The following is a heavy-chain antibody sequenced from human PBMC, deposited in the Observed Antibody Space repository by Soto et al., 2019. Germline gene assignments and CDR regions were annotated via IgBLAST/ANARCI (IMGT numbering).Heavy chain of an antibody. J-gene: IGHJ6*02. V-gene: IGHV1-18*01. CDR3: VMVDNYVTPTPQDV. Sequence: GASVKVSCKASGNTVANYAIHWVRQAPGQGLEWMGWISPYTGNTHSATKIQGRLTMTTDTSTSTAYMDLGSLTSDDTAVYYCVMVDNYVTPTPQDVWGQGTTVTV. CDR1: GNTVANYA. CDR2: ISPYTGNT. D-gene: IGHD3-16*01.